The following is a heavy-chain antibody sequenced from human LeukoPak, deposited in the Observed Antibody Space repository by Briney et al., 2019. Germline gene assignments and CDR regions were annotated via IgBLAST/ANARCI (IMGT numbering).Heavy chain of an antibody. Sequence: PGGSLRLSCAASGITFSSYSMNWVRQAPGKGLEWISYISASSSTIYYADSVRGRFTTSRDNAKNSLFLQMTSLKVEDTAMYYCASPRYRSSDYWGQGTLVAVSS. CDR1: GITFSSYS. J-gene: IGHJ4*02. V-gene: IGHV3-48*01. CDR2: ISASSSTI. D-gene: IGHD6-6*01. CDR3: ASPRYRSSDY.